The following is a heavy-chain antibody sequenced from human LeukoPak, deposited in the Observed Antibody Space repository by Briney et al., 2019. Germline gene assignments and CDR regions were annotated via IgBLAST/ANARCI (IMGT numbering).Heavy chain of an antibody. Sequence: PGGSLRLSCAASGLTFSGHWMSWVRQAPGKGPEWVANINPEGSANKSIDSVKGRFSISRDNAKNSLTLQMNSLRDEDTAVYYCVRNGGSLDYWGQGTLVTVSS. V-gene: IGHV3-7*01. J-gene: IGHJ4*02. CDR3: VRNGGSLDY. CDR2: INPEGSAN. CDR1: GLTFSGHW. D-gene: IGHD3-10*01.